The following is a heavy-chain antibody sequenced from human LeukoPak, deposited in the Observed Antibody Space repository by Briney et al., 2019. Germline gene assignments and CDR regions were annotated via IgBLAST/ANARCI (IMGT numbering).Heavy chain of an antibody. J-gene: IGHJ6*02. Sequence: SQTLSLTCAISGDSVSSNSAAWNWIRQSPSRGLEWLGRTYYRSKWYNDYAVSVKSRITINPDTSKNQFSLQLNSVTPEDTAVYYCARDDVDTAMVTGYYYYYYGMDVWGQGTTVTVSS. CDR2: TYYRSKWYN. D-gene: IGHD5-18*01. CDR3: ARDDVDTAMVTGYYYYYYGMDV. CDR1: GDSVSSNSAA. V-gene: IGHV6-1*01.